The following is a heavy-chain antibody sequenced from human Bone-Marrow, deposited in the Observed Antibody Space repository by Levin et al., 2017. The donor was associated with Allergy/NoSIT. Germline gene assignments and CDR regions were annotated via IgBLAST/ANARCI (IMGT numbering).Heavy chain of an antibody. CDR3: ARDREHSYGTDLDH. CDR1: GGSIRTYH. Sequence: SQTLSLPCTVSGGSIRTYHWNWIRQPPGKGLEWMGEIYNTGTTNYNPSLKSHITISLDTSKNQISLKLSSVTAADTAVYYCARDREHSYGTDLDHWGQGTLVTVSS. D-gene: IGHD1-1*01. J-gene: IGHJ4*02. CDR2: IYNTGTT. V-gene: IGHV4-59*01.